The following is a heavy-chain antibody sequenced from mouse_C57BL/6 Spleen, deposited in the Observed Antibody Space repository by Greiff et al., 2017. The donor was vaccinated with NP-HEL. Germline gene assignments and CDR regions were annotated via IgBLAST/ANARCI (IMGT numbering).Heavy chain of an antibody. Sequence: QVQLQQSGPGLVAPSQSLSITCTVSGFSFTSYAISWVRQPPGKGLEWLGVIWTGGGTNYNSALKSRLSISNDNSKSQVFVKMNSLQTDDTARYYCARNYYGSSYYFDYWGQGTTLTVSS. V-gene: IGHV2-9-1*01. CDR2: IWTGGGT. CDR3: ARNYYGSSYYFDY. D-gene: IGHD1-1*01. J-gene: IGHJ2*01. CDR1: GFSFTSYA.